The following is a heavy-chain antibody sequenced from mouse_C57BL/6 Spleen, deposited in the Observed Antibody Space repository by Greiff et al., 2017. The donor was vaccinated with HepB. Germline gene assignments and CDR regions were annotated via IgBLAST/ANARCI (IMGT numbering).Heavy chain of an antibody. J-gene: IGHJ3*01. CDR2: IHPNSGST. D-gene: IGHD2-4*01. CDR1: GYTFTSYW. Sequence: VQLQQSGAELVKPGASVKLSCKASGYTFTSYWMHWVKQRPGQGLEWIGMIHPNSGSTNYNEKFKSKATLTVDKSSSTAYMQLSSLTSEDSAVYYCARGDDYPWFAYWGQGTLVTVSA. CDR3: ARGDDYPWFAY. V-gene: IGHV1-64*01.